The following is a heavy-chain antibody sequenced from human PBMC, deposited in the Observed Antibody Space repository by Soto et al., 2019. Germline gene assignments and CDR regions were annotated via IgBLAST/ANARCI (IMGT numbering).Heavy chain of an antibody. CDR1: GGSITSGTDY. J-gene: IGHJ4*02. D-gene: IGHD6-19*01. V-gene: IGHV4-31*03. CDR3: ARDSSAWFYFDN. Sequence: QVQLQESGPGLVKPSQTLSLTCTVSGGSITSGTDYWSWIRQLPGKGLEWIGNIYHTGGTSYNPSVTSRVTISIDTSKNQFSLKVSSVTAADTAVYFCARDSSAWFYFDNWGQGTLVTVSS. CDR2: IYHTGGT.